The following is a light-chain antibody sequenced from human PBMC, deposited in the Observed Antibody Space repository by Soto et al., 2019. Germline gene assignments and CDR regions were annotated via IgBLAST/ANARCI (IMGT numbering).Light chain of an antibody. V-gene: IGLV2-14*01. CDR2: EVS. J-gene: IGLJ3*02. CDR1: SSDVGGYNY. CDR3: SSYTSSSTRV. Sequence: QSVLTQPASVSGSPGHSITISCTGTSSDVGGYNYVSWYQQHPGKAPKLMIYEVSNRPSGVSNRFSGSKSGNTASLTISGLQAEDAADYYCSSYTSSSTRVFGGGTKLTVL.